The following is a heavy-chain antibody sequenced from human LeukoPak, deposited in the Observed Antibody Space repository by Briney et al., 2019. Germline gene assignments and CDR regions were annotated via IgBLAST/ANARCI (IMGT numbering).Heavy chain of an antibody. CDR2: IYPGDSDT. V-gene: IGHV5-51*01. CDR1: GYSFTSYW. CDR3: ARLGYSYGPEDYYYYSMDV. J-gene: IGHJ6*04. Sequence: GESLKISCKGSGYSFTSYWIGWVRQMPGKGLGGMGIIYPGDSDTRYSPSFQGQVTISADKSISTAYLQWSSLKASDTAMYYCARLGYSYGPEDYYYYSMDVWGKGTTVSVSS. D-gene: IGHD5-18*01.